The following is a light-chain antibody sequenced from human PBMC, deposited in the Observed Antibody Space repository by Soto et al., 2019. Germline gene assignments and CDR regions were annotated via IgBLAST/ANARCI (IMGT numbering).Light chain of an antibody. CDR2: AVS. J-gene: IGLJ2*01. Sequence: QSVLTQPASVSGSPGQSITISCTGTSSDVGGYNYVSWYQQHPGKAPKVMIYAVSNRHSGVSNRFSGSKSGNTASLTISGLQAEDEADYYCSSYISSSTRRMVFGGGTKLTVL. CDR1: SSDVGGYNY. CDR3: SSYISSSTRRMV. V-gene: IGLV2-14*01.